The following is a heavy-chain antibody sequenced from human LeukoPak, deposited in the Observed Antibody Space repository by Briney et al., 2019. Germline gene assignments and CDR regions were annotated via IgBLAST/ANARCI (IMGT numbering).Heavy chain of an antibody. Sequence: GASVKVSCKASGYTFTGYYMHWVRQAPGQGLEWMGWIGAYNGNTNYAQKLQGRVTMTTDTSTSTAYMELRSLRSDDTAVYYCAREGRSSSWAGRYYYYYMDVWGKGTTVTVSS. CDR1: GYTFTGYY. V-gene: IGHV1-18*04. CDR3: AREGRSSSWAGRYYYYYMDV. J-gene: IGHJ6*03. CDR2: IGAYNGNT. D-gene: IGHD6-13*01.